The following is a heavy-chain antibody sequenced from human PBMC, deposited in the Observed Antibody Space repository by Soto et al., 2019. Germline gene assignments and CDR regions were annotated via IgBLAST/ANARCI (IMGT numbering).Heavy chain of an antibody. J-gene: IGHJ4*02. V-gene: IGHV3-23*01. Sequence: EVQLLESGGDLVQPGGSLRLSCAASGFAFSNYAVTWVRQAPGKGLEWVSSISRSSSVIYYADSVRGRFFISRDNSKSMLYLQMNSLRAEDTARYYCAKDPNGVYIGAFDDWGQGTLVTVSS. D-gene: IGHD4-17*01. CDR1: GFAFSNYA. CDR3: AKDPNGVYIGAFDD. CDR2: ISRSSSVI.